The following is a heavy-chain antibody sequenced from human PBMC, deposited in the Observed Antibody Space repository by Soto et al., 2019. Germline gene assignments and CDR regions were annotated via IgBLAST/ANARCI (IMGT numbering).Heavy chain of an antibody. V-gene: IGHV1-46*01. D-gene: IGHD3-16*01. J-gene: IGHJ4*02. CDR1: GYTFTTYY. CDR2: INPSGGST. Sequence: GASVKVSCKASGYTFTTYYIHWVRQAPGQGLEWMGIINPSGGSTSYAQKFQDRVTMTRDTSTSTVYMELSSLRSADTAVYYCARAWGGVTLDYWGQGTLVTVSS. CDR3: ARAWGGVTLDY.